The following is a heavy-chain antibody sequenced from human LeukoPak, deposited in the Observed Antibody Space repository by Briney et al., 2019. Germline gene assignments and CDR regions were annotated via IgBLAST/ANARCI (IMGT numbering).Heavy chain of an antibody. D-gene: IGHD6-13*01. Sequence: ASVKVSCKASGGTFSSYAISWVRQAPGQGLEWMGRINPNSGGTNYAQKFQGRVTMTRDTSISTAYMELSRLRSDDTAVYYCAREPYSSSWRSEADWGQGTLVTVSS. CDR3: AREPYSSSWRSEAD. V-gene: IGHV1-2*06. CDR2: INPNSGGT. J-gene: IGHJ4*02. CDR1: GGTFSSYA.